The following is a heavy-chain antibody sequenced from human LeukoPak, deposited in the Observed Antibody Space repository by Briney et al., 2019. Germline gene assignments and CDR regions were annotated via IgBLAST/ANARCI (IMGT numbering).Heavy chain of an antibody. CDR3: ARGIRYFDWLLGGYWFDP. V-gene: IGHV1-69*01. Sequence: GSSVKVSCKASGGTFSSYAISWVRQAPGQGLEWMGGIIPIFGTANYAQKFQGRVTITADESTSKAYMELSSLRSEDTAVYYCARGIRYFDWLLGGYWFDPWGQGTLVTVSS. D-gene: IGHD3-9*01. CDR2: IIPIFGTA. J-gene: IGHJ5*02. CDR1: GGTFSSYA.